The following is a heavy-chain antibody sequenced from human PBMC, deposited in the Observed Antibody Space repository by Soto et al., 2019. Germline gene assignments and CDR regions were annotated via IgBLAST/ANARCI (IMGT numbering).Heavy chain of an antibody. CDR2: ISGSGGST. V-gene: IGHV3-23*01. J-gene: IGHJ4*02. CDR3: AKDGPAIAVAGPYFDY. D-gene: IGHD6-19*01. Sequence: GGSLRLSCAASGFTFSSYAMSWVRQAPGKGLEWVSAISGSGGSTYYADSVKGRFTISRDNSKNTLYLQMNSLRAEDTAVYYCAKDGPAIAVAGPYFDYWGRGTLVTVSS. CDR1: GFTFSSYA.